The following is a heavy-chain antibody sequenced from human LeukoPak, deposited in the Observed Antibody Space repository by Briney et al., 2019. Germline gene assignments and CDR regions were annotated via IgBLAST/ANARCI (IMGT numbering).Heavy chain of an antibody. CDR2: INHSGST. J-gene: IGHJ4*02. CDR1: GGSFSGYY. D-gene: IGHD3-10*01. V-gene: IGHV4-34*01. CDR3: ARDSRMVRADY. Sequence: MPSETLSLTCAVYGGSFSGYYWSWIRQPPGKGLEWIGEINHSGSTNYNPSLKSRVTISVDTSKNQFSLKLSSVTAADTAVYYCARDSRMVRADYWGQGTLVTVSS.